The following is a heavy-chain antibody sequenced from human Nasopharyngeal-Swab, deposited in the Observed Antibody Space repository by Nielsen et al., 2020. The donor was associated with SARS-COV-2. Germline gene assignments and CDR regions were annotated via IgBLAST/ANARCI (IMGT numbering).Heavy chain of an antibody. J-gene: IGHJ3*02. CDR2: ISWNSGSI. D-gene: IGHD3-10*02. V-gene: IGHV3-9*01. Sequence: LSLTCAASGFTFDDYAMHWVRQAPGKGLEWVSGISWNSGSIGYADSVKGRFTISRDNAKNSLYLQMNSLRAEDTALYYCAKDIVRGVMDAFDIWGQGTMVTVSS. CDR3: AKDIVRGVMDAFDI. CDR1: GFTFDDYA.